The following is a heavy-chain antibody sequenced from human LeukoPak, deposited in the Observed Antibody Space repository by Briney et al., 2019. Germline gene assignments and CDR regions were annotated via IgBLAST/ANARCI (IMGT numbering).Heavy chain of an antibody. D-gene: IGHD6-19*01. Sequence: ASVKVSCKASVYTFTSCDINWVRQATGQGLEWMGWMNPNSGNTGYAQKFQGRVTMTRNTSISTAYMELSSLRSEDTAVYYCARGLAVAAPFDYWGQGTLVTVSS. CDR1: VYTFTSCD. J-gene: IGHJ4*02. CDR3: ARGLAVAAPFDY. CDR2: MNPNSGNT. V-gene: IGHV1-8*01.